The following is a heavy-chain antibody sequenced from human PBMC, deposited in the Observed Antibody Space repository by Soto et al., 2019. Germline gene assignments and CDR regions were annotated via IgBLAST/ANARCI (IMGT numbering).Heavy chain of an antibody. V-gene: IGHV4-4*07. J-gene: IGHJ6*02. Sequence: KTSETLSLTCTVSGGSISSYYWSWIRQPAGKGLEWIGRIYTGGSTNYNPSLKSRVTMSVDTSKNQFSLKLSSVTAADTAVYYCAREIYYDFWSGYYPMDVWGQGTTVTVSS. D-gene: IGHD3-3*01. CDR3: AREIYYDFWSGYYPMDV. CDR2: IYTGGST. CDR1: GGSISSYY.